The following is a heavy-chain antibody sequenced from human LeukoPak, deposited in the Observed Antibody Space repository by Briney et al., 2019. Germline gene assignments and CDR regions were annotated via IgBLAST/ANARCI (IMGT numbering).Heavy chain of an antibody. Sequence: GASVRVSCKASGYTFTAYYIHWVRQAPGQGLEWMGWINPNSGDTNYAQNFQGRVTMTRDTSISTAYMELSRLRSDDTAMYYCARGPFYDYLWEPTQANYFDSWGQGTLATVSS. CDR3: ARGPFYDYLWEPTQANYFDS. J-gene: IGHJ4*02. V-gene: IGHV1-2*02. CDR2: INPNSGDT. CDR1: GYTFTAYY. D-gene: IGHD3-16*01.